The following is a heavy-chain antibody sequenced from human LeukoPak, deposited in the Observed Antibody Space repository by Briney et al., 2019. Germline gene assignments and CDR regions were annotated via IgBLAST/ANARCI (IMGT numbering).Heavy chain of an antibody. Sequence: PSETLSLTCTVSGGSISSYYWSWIRQPAGKGLDWIGSIHYSGSTYYNPSLQSRVTISIDTSKNQFSLKLRFVTAADTAVYYCARVRCSGGSCPYYYYYYYMDVWGKGTTVTVSS. V-gene: IGHV4-4*07. CDR2: IHYSGST. CDR3: ARVRCSGGSCPYYYYYYYMDV. J-gene: IGHJ6*03. D-gene: IGHD2-15*01. CDR1: GGSISSYY.